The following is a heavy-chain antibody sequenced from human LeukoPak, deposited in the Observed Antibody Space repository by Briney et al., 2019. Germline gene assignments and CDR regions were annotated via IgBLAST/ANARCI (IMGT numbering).Heavy chain of an antibody. V-gene: IGHV3-48*03. CDR3: ARKWGFDLPFDY. CDR2: ISSSGSTI. CDR1: GFTFSSYE. D-gene: IGHD2-8*01. Sequence: GGSLRLSCAASGFTFSSYEMNWVRQAPGKGLEWVSYISSSGSTIYYADSVKGRFTTSRDNAKNSLYLQMSSLRAEDTAVYYCARKWGFDLPFDYWGQGTLVTVSS. J-gene: IGHJ4*02.